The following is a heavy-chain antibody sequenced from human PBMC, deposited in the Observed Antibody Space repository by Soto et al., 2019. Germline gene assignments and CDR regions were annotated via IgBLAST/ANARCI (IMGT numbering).Heavy chain of an antibody. CDR1: GFSLSNARMG. D-gene: IGHD2-2*01. CDR3: ARISVPAAMMGFWYHYYYMDV. Sequence: SGPTLVNPTETLTLTCTVSGFSLSNARMGVSWIRQPPGKALEWLAHIFSNDEKSYSTSLKSRLTISKDTSKSQVVLTMTNMDPVDTATYYCARISVPAAMMGFWYHYYYMDVWGKGTTVTVSS. CDR2: IFSNDEK. J-gene: IGHJ6*03. V-gene: IGHV2-26*01.